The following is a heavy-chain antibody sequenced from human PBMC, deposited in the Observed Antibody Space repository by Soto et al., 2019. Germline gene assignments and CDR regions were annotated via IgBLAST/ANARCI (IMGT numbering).Heavy chain of an antibody. V-gene: IGHV3-23*01. D-gene: IGHD6-19*01. Sequence: GGSLRLSCAASGFTFSSYAMNWVCQAPGKGLEWVSAISGSGDSTYYADSVKGRFTISRDNSKNTLYLQMNSLRAEDTAVYYCAKVRSAGRYYFDYWGLGTLVTVSS. J-gene: IGHJ4*02. CDR2: ISGSGDST. CDR3: AKVRSAGRYYFDY. CDR1: GFTFSSYA.